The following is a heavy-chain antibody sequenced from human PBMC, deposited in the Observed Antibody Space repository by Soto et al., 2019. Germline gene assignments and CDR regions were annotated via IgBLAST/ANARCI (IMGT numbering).Heavy chain of an antibody. CDR1: GFSFRSYS. J-gene: IGHJ3*02. CDR2: ISYVRGGTSTI. CDR3: AKALYYYDSSGYPGENGAFDI. D-gene: IGHD3-22*01. Sequence: PGGSLRLSCAASGFSFRSYSMNWVRQTPGKGLEWISYISYVRGGTSTIHYADSVKGRFFISRDDATDSLYLQMNSLRAEDTAVYYCAKALYYYDSSGYPGENGAFDIWGQGTMVTVSS. V-gene: IGHV3-48*01.